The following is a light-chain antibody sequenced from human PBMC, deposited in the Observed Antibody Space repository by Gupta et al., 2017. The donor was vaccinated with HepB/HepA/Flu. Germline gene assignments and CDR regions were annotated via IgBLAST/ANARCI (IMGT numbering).Light chain of an antibody. V-gene: IGKV2-28*01. CDR2: LGS. CDR3: MQALQTPRT. CDR1: QSLLHSNGYNY. J-gene: IGKJ1*01. Sequence: IVMAPFPLSLPVTPGEPASISCRSSQSLLHSNGYNYLNWFLQKPGQSPQLLLYLGSNRASGVPDRFSGSGSGTDFTLKISRVEAEDVGIYYCMQALQTPRTFGQGTKVEI.